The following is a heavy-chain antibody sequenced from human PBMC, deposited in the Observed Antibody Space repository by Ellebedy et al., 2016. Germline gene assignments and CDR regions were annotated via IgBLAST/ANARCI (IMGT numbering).Heavy chain of an antibody. Sequence: GESLKISXAASGFTFSSYWMSWVRQAPGKGLEWVANIKHDGSEKYDVDSVKGRFTISRDNAKNSLYLQMNRLRAEDTAVYYCAREGNGDYDILTGHWSAGTFDIWGQGTMVTVSS. CDR3: AREGNGDYDILTGHWSAGTFDI. J-gene: IGHJ3*02. CDR1: GFTFSSYW. D-gene: IGHD3-9*01. V-gene: IGHV3-7*01. CDR2: IKHDGSEK.